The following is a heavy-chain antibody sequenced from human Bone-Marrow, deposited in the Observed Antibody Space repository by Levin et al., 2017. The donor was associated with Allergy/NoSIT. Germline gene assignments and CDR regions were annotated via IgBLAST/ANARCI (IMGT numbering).Heavy chain of an antibody. CDR1: GFSFSTYA. D-gene: IGHD6-13*01. CDR3: AKVGIGDLDH. V-gene: IGHV3-23*01. CDR2: ISSSGDYT. J-gene: IGHJ4*02. Sequence: GGSLRLSCAASGFSFSTYAMSWVRQAPGKGLEWVSSISSSGDYTYYAGSVKGRFTISRDNSKNTQFLQMTGLRVEDTAIYYCAKVGIGDLDHWGQGALVAVSS.